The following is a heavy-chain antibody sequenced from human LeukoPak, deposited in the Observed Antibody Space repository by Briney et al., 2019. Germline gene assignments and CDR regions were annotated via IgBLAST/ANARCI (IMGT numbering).Heavy chain of an antibody. J-gene: IGHJ4*02. CDR2: INTNTGNP. V-gene: IGHV7-4-1*02. Sequence: ASVKVSCKASGYTFTSYAMNWVRQAPGQGLEWMGWINTNTGNPTYAQGFTGRFVFSLDTSVSTAYLQISSLEAEDTAVYYCARDGLGEVATISDYWGQGTLVTVSS. D-gene: IGHD5-12*01. CDR1: GYTFTSYA. CDR3: ARDGLGEVATISDY.